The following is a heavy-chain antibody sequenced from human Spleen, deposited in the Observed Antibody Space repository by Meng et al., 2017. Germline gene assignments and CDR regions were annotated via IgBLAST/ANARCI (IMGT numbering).Heavy chain of an antibody. J-gene: IGHJ3*02. Sequence: LETLSLTCTVSGDSISSNSYYCGWIRQPPGKGLEWIGSISYSGSTYYNPSLKSRVTMSIDTSKNQFSLKLTSVTAADTAVYYCAREGGRDIWGQGTMVTVSS. V-gene: IGHV4-39*07. CDR3: AREGGRDI. CDR2: ISYSGST. D-gene: IGHD2-15*01. CDR1: GDSISSNSYY.